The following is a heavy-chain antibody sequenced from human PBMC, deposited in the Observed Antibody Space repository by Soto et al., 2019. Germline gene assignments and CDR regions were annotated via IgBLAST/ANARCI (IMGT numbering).Heavy chain of an antibody. V-gene: IGHV1-46*01. CDR1: GYTFTSYY. J-gene: IGHJ4*02. CDR3: ARDSYGSGSYYQHHFDY. CDR2: INPSGGST. D-gene: IGHD3-10*01. Sequence: GASVKVSCKASGYTFTSYYMHWVRQAPGQGLERMGIINPSGGSTSYAQKFQGRVTMTRDTSTSTVYMELSSLRSEDTAVYYCARDSYGSGSYYQHHFDYWGQGTLVTVSS.